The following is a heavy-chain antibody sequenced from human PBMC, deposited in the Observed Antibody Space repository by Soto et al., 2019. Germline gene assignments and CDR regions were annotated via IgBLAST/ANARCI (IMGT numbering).Heavy chain of an antibody. V-gene: IGHV3-21*01. Sequence: GGSLRLSCAASGFTFSSYSMNWVRQAPGKGLEWVSSISSSSSYIYYADSVKGRFTISRDNAKNSLYLQMNSLRAEDTAVYYCARGSVGYCSGGSCYTFDYWGQGTLVTVSS. CDR3: ARGSVGYCSGGSCYTFDY. CDR1: GFTFSSYS. J-gene: IGHJ4*02. D-gene: IGHD2-15*01. CDR2: ISSSSSYI.